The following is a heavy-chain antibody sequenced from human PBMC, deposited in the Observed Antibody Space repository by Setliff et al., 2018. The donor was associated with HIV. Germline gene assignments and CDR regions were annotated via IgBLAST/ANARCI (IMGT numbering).Heavy chain of an antibody. CDR2: INNDGRKT. J-gene: IGHJ5*02. Sequence: GGSLRLSCAASGFTFSTYWMHWVRQAPGKGLVWVSHINNDGRKTTYADSVKGRFTVSRDSAKNTLYLQMNSLRAEDTAVYYCARVASGYDYGWLDPWGQGTLVTVSS. V-gene: IGHV3-74*03. CDR3: ARVASGYDYGWLDP. CDR1: GFTFSTYW. D-gene: IGHD5-12*01.